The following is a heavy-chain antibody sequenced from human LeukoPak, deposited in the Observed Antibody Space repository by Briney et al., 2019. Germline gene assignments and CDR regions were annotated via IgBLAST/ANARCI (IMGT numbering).Heavy chain of an antibody. CDR3: ARVSEEWWELLRAYYYYGMDV. D-gene: IGHD1-26*01. CDR2: ISSSSSYI. CDR1: GFTVNSNY. J-gene: IGHJ6*02. V-gene: IGHV3-21*01. Sequence: PGGSLRLSCAASGFTVNSNYMSWVRQAPGKGLEWVSSISSSSSYIYYADSVKGRFTISRDNAKNSLYLQMNSLRAEDTAVYYCARVSEEWWELLRAYYYYGMDVWGQGTTVTVSS.